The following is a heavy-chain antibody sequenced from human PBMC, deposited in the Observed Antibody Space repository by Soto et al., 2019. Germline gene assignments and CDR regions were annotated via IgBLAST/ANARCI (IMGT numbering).Heavy chain of an antibody. Sequence: SVKVSCKASGGTFSSYAISWVRQAPGQGLEWMGGIIPFFGTANYAQKFQGRVTITADESTSTAYMELSSLRSEDTAVYYCARIRDIAAAGTSLFFDYWGQGTLVTVSS. CDR3: ARIRDIAAAGTSLFFDY. CDR2: IIPFFGTA. D-gene: IGHD6-13*01. V-gene: IGHV1-69*13. CDR1: GGTFSSYA. J-gene: IGHJ4*02.